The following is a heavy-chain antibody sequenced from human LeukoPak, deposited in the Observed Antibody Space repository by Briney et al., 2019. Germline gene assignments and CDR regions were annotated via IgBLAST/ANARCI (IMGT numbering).Heavy chain of an antibody. CDR1: GFTFSDYY. J-gene: IGHJ4*02. CDR3: AKAMVRGVIPEFDY. V-gene: IGHV3-11*01. CDR2: ISSSGSTI. Sequence: GGSLRLSCAASGFTFSDYYMSWIRQAPGKGLEWVSYISSSGSTIYYADSVKGRFTISRDNSKNTLYLQMNSLRAEDTAVYYCAKAMVRGVIPEFDYWGQGTLVTVSS. D-gene: IGHD3-10*01.